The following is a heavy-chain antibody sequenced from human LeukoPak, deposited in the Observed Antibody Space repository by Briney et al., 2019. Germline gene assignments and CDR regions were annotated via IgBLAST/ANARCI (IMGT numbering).Heavy chain of an antibody. CDR2: IYPGDSDT. Sequence: GESLKISFKGSGYLFNSYWIGRGRPMPGEGLEWRGIIYPGDSDTRYRPSLHGQVTISADKSISTDYLQWNSLRATDTAMYYCARHQYYYDTRGYYIDYWGQGTLVTVSS. CDR3: ARHQYYYDTRGYYIDY. V-gene: IGHV5-51*01. J-gene: IGHJ4*01. CDR1: GYLFNSYW. D-gene: IGHD3-22*01.